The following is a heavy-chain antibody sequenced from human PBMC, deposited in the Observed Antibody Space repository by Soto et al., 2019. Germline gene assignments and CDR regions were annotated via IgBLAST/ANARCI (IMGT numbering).Heavy chain of an antibody. CDR2: IYRTGST. CDR1: GGSFTSNNW. CDR3: ASRDPGTSVDY. Sequence: SETLSLTCAVSGGSFTSNNWWTWVRQPPGQGLEWIGEIYRTGSTNYNPSLKSRVTISLDKSENQFSLKVTSLTAADTAVYYCASRDPGTSVDYWGQGILVTVSS. J-gene: IGHJ4*02. D-gene: IGHD1-7*01. V-gene: IGHV4-4*02.